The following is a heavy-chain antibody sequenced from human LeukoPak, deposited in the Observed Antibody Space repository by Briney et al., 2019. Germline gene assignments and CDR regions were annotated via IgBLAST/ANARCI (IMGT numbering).Heavy chain of an antibody. V-gene: IGHV3-53*01. Sequence: GGSLRLSCAASGFTVSSNYMTWVRQAPGKGLQWVSMIYSGGDTYYVDSVKGRFTISRDNSENTLYLQMNSLRAEDTAVYYCARHRRYCSGATCYSGHDYWGQGTLVIVSS. CDR1: GFTVSSNY. CDR3: ARHRRYCSGATCYSGHDY. CDR2: IYSGGDT. D-gene: IGHD2-15*01. J-gene: IGHJ4*02.